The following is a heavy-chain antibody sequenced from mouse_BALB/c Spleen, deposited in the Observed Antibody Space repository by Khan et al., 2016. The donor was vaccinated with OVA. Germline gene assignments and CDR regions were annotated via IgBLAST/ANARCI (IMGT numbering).Heavy chain of an antibody. CDR3: ARNTVYYTMDY. V-gene: IGHV2-6*02. CDR1: GFSLTSYG. Sequence: QVQLKQSGPGLVAPSQSLSITCTVSGFSLTSYGVHWVRQPPGKGLEWLVVIWSDGYTTYNSALKSRLSISKDNSKSQVFLKINSLQTDDTVRYYCARNTVYYTMDYWGQGTSVTVSS. J-gene: IGHJ4*01. CDR2: IWSDGYT.